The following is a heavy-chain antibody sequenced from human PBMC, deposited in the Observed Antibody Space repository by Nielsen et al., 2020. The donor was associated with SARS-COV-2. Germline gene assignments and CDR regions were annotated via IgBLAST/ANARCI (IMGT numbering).Heavy chain of an antibody. CDR3: VRRRRHRYSSNAAEIDY. V-gene: IGHV4-39*01. Sequence: SETLSLTCTVSGGSISSSSYYWGWIRQPPGKGLEWIGSIYYSGSTYYNPSLKSRVTISVDTSKNQFSLKLSSVTAADTAVYYCVRRRRHRYSSNAAEIDYWGQGTLVTVSS. CDR2: IYYSGST. CDR1: GGSISSSSYY. J-gene: IGHJ4*02. D-gene: IGHD6-13*01.